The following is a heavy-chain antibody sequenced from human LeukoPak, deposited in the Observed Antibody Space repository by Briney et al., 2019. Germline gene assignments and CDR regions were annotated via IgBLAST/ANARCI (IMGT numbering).Heavy chain of an antibody. J-gene: IGHJ5*02. V-gene: IGHV3-7*01. CDR1: GFTFTTYW. D-gene: IGHD6-19*01. CDR2: IKQDGTEK. CDR3: ARDGSIAVKNWFDP. Sequence: GGSLRLSCAASGFTFTTYWMSWVRQPPGKGLEWVANIKQDGTEKYYVDSVKGRFTISRDNAKNSLYLQMNSLRAEDTAVYYCARDGSIAVKNWFDPWGQGTLVTVSS.